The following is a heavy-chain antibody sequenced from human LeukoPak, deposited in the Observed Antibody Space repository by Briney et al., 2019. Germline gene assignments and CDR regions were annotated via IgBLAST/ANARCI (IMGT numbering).Heavy chain of an antibody. D-gene: IGHD3-22*01. CDR1: GYTFTRYY. CDR3: ARGTSLQSYYDSSGYYPPHDY. J-gene: IGHJ4*02. Sequence: GASVKVSCKASGYTFTRYYMHWVRQAPGQGLEWMGIINPSGGSTSYAQKFQGRVTMTRDTSTSTVYMELSSLRSEDTAVYYCARGTSLQSYYDSSGYYPPHDYWGQGTLVTVSS. CDR2: INPSGGST. V-gene: IGHV1-46*01.